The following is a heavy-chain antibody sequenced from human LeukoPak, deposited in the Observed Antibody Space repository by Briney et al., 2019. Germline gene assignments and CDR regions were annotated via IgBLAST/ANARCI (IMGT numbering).Heavy chain of an antibody. J-gene: IGHJ3*02. CDR3: ARDIHSVAFDI. CDR1: GFTFTAYT. CDR2: ISGTTTDI. V-gene: IGHV3-21*01. Sequence: GGSLRLSCVASGFTFTAYTINWVRKAPGKGLEWVSYISGTTTDIYYADSVNGLFTISRDNAKRSVYLQMNSLGVEDTAVYCCARDIHSVAFDIWGQGTMVTVSS.